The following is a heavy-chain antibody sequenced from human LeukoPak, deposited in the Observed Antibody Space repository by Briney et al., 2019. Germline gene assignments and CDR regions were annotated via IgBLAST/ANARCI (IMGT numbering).Heavy chain of an antibody. J-gene: IGHJ6*03. Sequence: SETLSLTRTLSGVSISIYYWSCLRQPPGKGLEWIGYIPYIGSTKYNPSLQSRVTISEDTSKKQFSLKLSSVTAADTAVYYCAGSYHYYMDVWGKGTTVTVSS. CDR3: AGSYHYYMDV. CDR1: GVSISIYY. V-gene: IGHV4-59*01. CDR2: IPYIGST.